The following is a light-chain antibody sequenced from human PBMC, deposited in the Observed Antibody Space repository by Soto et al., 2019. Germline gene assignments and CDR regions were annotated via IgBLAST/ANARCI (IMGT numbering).Light chain of an antibody. Sequence: EIVLTQSPGTLSLSPGERATLSCRASQSVSSSYLAWYQQKSGQAPRLLIYGASSRATGIPDRFSGSGSGTDFTLTISRLEPEYFAVYYCQQYGSSPRTFGQGTKVEIK. CDR2: GAS. V-gene: IGKV3-20*01. J-gene: IGKJ1*01. CDR1: QSVSSSY. CDR3: QQYGSSPRT.